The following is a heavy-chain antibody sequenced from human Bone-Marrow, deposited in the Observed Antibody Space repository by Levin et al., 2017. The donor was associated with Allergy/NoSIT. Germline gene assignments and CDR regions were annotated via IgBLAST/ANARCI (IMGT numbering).Heavy chain of an antibody. CDR3: ARVCLVSGWYSPAFDI. CDR2: IIPIFGTA. V-gene: IGHV1-69*06. Sequence: SVKVSCKASGGTFSSYAISWVRQAPGQGLEWMGGIIPIFGTANYAQKFQGRVTITADKSTSTAYMELSSLRSEDTAVYYCARVCLVSGWYSPAFDIWGQGTMVTVSS. J-gene: IGHJ3*02. CDR1: GGTFSSYA. D-gene: IGHD6-19*01.